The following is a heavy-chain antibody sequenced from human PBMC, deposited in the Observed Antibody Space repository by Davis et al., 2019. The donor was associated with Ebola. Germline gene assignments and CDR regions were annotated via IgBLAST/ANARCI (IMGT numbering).Heavy chain of an antibody. J-gene: IGHJ3*02. D-gene: IGHD3-3*01. CDR3: ASGVVAFDI. CDR2: IYYSGST. CDR1: GGSISSSSYY. Sequence: MPSETLSLTCTVSGGSISSSSYYWGWIRQPPGKGLEWIGRIYYSGSTYYNPSLKSRVTISVDTSKNQFSLKLSSVTAADTAVYYCASGVVAFDIWGQGTMVTVSS. V-gene: IGHV4-39*01.